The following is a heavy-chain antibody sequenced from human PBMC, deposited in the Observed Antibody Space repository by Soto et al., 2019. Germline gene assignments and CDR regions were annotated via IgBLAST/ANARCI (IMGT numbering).Heavy chain of an antibody. V-gene: IGHV4-39*01. J-gene: IGHJ5*02. Sequence: SETLSLTCTVSGGSISSSSYYWGWIRQPPGKGLEWIGSIYYSGSTYYNPSLKSRVTISVDTSKNQFSLKLSSVTAADTAVYYCARRGAPPHYDFWSGYASINWFDPWGQGTLVTVSS. CDR1: GGSISSSSYY. D-gene: IGHD3-3*01. CDR3: ARRGAPPHYDFWSGYASINWFDP. CDR2: IYYSGST.